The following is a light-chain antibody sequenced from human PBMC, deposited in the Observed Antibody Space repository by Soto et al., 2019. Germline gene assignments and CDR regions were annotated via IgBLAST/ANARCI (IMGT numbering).Light chain of an antibody. CDR2: DAS. J-gene: IGKJ5*01. Sequence: EIVLTQSPATLSLSPWERATLSCMASPSVTNYLAWYQQKPGQAPRLLIYDASNRATGIPARFSGSGSGTDFTLTISSLEPEDFAVYYCQQRSNWPPEITFGQGTRLEIK. V-gene: IGKV3-11*01. CDR1: PSVTNY. CDR3: QQRSNWPPEIT.